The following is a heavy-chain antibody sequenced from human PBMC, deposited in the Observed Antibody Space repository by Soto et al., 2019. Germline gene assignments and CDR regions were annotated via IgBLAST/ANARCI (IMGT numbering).Heavy chain of an antibody. Sequence: QVQLQESGPGLVKPSETLSLTCGVSGDSIGSDYWSWIRQPPGKGLEWIAYIHYTGTSNTNPSLKSRVTTSADTSNNQFSLRLYSVTAADTAIYYCARGPYTTYWYFDLWGRGTLVTVSS. CDR3: ARGPYTTYWYFDL. CDR1: GDSIGSDY. CDR2: IHYTGTS. V-gene: IGHV4-59*01. D-gene: IGHD3-16*01. J-gene: IGHJ2*01.